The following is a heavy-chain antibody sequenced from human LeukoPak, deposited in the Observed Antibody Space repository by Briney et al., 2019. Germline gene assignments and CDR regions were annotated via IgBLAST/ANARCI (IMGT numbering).Heavy chain of an antibody. J-gene: IGHJ4*02. CDR1: GFTFSSYS. V-gene: IGHV3-21*01. CDR2: ISSSSSYI. Sequence: GSLRLSCAASGFTFSSYSMNWVRQAPGKGLEWVSSISSSSSYIYYADSVKGRFTISRDNAKNSLYLQMNSLRAEDTAVYYCARGSSSTIVATRTEFDYWGQGTLVTVSS. CDR3: ARGSSSTIVATRTEFDY. D-gene: IGHD5-12*01.